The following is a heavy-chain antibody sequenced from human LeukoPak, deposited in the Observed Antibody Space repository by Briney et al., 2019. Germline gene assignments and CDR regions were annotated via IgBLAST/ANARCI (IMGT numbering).Heavy chain of an antibody. CDR3: ANPHSSSWYSPVEY. CDR1: GFTFRSYA. CDR2: IAYDGNNE. D-gene: IGHD6-13*01. J-gene: IGHJ4*02. Sequence: PGGSLRLSCAASGFTFRSYALHWVRQAPGKGLEWVAVIAYDGNNEFYADSVKGRFTISRDNSKNTLYLQMNSLRGEDTAVYYCANPHSSSWYSPVEYWAQGTLVTVSS. V-gene: IGHV3-30-3*01.